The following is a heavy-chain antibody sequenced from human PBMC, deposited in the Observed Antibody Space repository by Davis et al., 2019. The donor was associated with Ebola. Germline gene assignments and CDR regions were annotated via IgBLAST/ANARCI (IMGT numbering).Heavy chain of an antibody. D-gene: IGHD6-6*01. V-gene: IGHV4-34*01. CDR1: GGSFSGYY. CDR3: AARPRLGYYYYMDV. CDR2: INHSGST. J-gene: IGHJ6*03. Sequence: PGGSLRLSCAVYGGSFSGYYWSWIRQPPGKGLEWIGEINHSGSTNYNPSLKSRVTISVDTSKNQFSLKLSSVTAADTAVYYCAARPRLGYYYYMDVWGKGTTVTVSS.